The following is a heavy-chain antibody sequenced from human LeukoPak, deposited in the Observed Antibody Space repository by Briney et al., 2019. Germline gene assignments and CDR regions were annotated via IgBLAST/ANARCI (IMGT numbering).Heavy chain of an antibody. CDR1: GYTFIGYH. CDR2: VNPNSGVT. V-gene: IGHV1-2*02. D-gene: IGHD6-6*01. J-gene: IGHJ6*04. CDR3: ASLGRYSSSGVDV. Sequence: ASVKVSCKASGYTFIGYHIHWVRQAPGQGLEWMGSVNPNSGVTDYAQKFQGRITMTRDTSISTAYMELSRLRSDDTAVYYCASLGRYSSSGVDVWGKGTTVTVSS.